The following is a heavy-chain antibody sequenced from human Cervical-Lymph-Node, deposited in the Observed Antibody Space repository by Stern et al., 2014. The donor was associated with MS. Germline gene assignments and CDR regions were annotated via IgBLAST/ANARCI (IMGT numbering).Heavy chain of an antibody. CDR2: IWYDGSNK. D-gene: IGHD6-13*01. Sequence: QMQLVQSGGGVVQPGRSLRLSCAASGFTFSSYGMHWVRQAPGKGLEWVAVIWYDGSNKYYAYSVKGRFTISRDNSKNTLYLQMNSLRAEDTAVYYCARSSSPSPYYYYGMDVWGQGTTVTVSS. V-gene: IGHV3-33*01. CDR1: GFTFSSYG. CDR3: ARSSSPSPYYYYGMDV. J-gene: IGHJ6*02.